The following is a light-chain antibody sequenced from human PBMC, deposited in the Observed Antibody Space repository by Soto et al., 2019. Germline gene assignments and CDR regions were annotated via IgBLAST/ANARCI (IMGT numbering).Light chain of an antibody. J-gene: IGKJ1*01. CDR2: WAS. V-gene: IGKV4-1*01. Sequence: DIVMTQSPDSLSVYLGERATINCKSSQTVLYSSNNKNHLAWYQQRPGQPPKLLFSWASTRESGVPDRFSASGSGTDFTLSIGSLQAEDVAVYYCQQYYSTPRTFGQGTKVDIK. CDR1: QTVLYSSNNKNH. CDR3: QQYYSTPRT.